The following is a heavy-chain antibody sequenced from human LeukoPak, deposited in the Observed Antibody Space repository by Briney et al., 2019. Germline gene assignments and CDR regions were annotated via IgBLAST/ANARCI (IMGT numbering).Heavy chain of an antibody. J-gene: IGHJ5*02. Sequence: GGSLRLSCAASGFTLSSYSMNWVRQAPGRGLGWVSSISSSSSYIYYADSVKGRFTISRDNAKNSLYLQMNSLRAEDTAVNYCARDTGGPTWFDPWGHGTLVTVSS. V-gene: IGHV3-21*01. CDR3: ARDTGGPTWFDP. CDR1: GFTLSSYS. CDR2: ISSSSSYI. D-gene: IGHD2-8*02.